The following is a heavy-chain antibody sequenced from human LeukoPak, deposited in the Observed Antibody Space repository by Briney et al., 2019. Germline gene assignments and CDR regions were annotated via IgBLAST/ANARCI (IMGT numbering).Heavy chain of an antibody. J-gene: IGHJ4*02. CDR3: ARDLFNIVGATDY. CDR2: INHSGST. Sequence: SETLSLTCTVSGDSISSYYWTWIRQPPGKGLEWIGEINHSGSTNYNPSLKSRVTISVDTSKNQFSLKLSSVTAADTAVYYCARDLFNIVGATDYWGQGTLVTVSS. CDR1: GDSISSYY. V-gene: IGHV4-34*01. D-gene: IGHD1-26*01.